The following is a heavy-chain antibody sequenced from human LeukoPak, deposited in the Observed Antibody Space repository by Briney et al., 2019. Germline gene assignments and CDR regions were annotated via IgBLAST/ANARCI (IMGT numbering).Heavy chain of an antibody. CDR1: GYTFTSYG. CDR3: ARDLGYSSSWYTASPLWFDP. D-gene: IGHD6-13*01. Sequence: ASVKVSCKASGYTFTSYGISWVRQAPGQGLEWMGWISAYNGNTNYAQKLLGRVTMTTDTSTSTAYMELRSLRSDDTAVYYCARDLGYSSSWYTASPLWFDPWGQGTLVTVSS. CDR2: ISAYNGNT. J-gene: IGHJ5*02. V-gene: IGHV1-18*01.